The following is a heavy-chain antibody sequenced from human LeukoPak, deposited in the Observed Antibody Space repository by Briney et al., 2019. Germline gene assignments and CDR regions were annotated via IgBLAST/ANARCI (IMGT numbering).Heavy chain of an antibody. V-gene: IGHV3-66*01. CDR1: GFTVSSNY. Sequence: GGSLRLSCAASGFTVSSNYMSWVRQAPGKGLEWVSVIYSDDSTYYADSVKGRFTIFRDNSKNTLYLQMNSLRAEDTAVYYCARVQGSGQPRWYWGQGTLVTVSS. CDR3: ARVQGSGQPRWY. D-gene: IGHD2-15*01. J-gene: IGHJ4*02. CDR2: IYSDDST.